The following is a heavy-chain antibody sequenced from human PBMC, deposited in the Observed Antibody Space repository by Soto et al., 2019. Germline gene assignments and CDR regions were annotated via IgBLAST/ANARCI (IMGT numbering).Heavy chain of an antibody. CDR3: AIGGYYDSSGSSRHFDY. CDR2: TYYRSKWYN. CDR1: GDSVSSNSAA. Sequence: PSQTLSLTCVISGDSVSSNSAAWNWIRQSPSRGLEWLGRTYYRSKWYNDYAVSVKSRITINPDTSKNQFSLQLNSVTPADTAVYYCAIGGYYDSSGSSRHFDYWGQGTLVTVS. J-gene: IGHJ4*02. V-gene: IGHV6-1*01. D-gene: IGHD3-22*01.